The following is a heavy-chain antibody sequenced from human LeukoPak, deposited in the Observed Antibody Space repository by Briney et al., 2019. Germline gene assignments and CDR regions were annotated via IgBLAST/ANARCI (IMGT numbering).Heavy chain of an antibody. V-gene: IGHV3-7*01. CDR2: IKQDGSEK. CDR1: GFTFSSYW. D-gene: IGHD3-9*01. J-gene: IGHJ6*03. CDR3: ARRRYYDILTGYYSPQDCIDV. Sequence: GGSLRLSCAASGFTFSSYWMSCVRQAPGKGLEWVANIKQDGSEKYYVDSVKGRFTISRDNAKNSLYLQMNSLRAEDTAVYYCARRRYYDILTGYYSPQDCIDVWGKGTTVTVSS.